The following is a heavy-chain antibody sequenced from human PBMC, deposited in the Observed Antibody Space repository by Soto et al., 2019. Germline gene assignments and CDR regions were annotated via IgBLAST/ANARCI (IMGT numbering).Heavy chain of an antibody. Sequence: SVKVSCKASGGTFSSYAISWVRQAPGQGLEWMGGIIPIFGTANYAQKFQGRVTITADESTSTAYMELSSLRSEDTAVYYCARAMVVVVVDATAAFDIWGQRTLVTVSS. V-gene: IGHV1-69*13. D-gene: IGHD2-15*01. CDR1: GGTFSSYA. CDR2: IIPIFGTA. J-gene: IGHJ3*02. CDR3: ARAMVVVVVDATAAFDI.